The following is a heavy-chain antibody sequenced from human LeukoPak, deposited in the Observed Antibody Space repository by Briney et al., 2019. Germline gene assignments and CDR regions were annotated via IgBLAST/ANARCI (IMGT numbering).Heavy chain of an antibody. V-gene: IGHV4-59*08. Sequence: PSETLSLTCTVSGGSISSYYWSWIRQPPGKGLEWIGYIYYSGSTNYNPSLKSRVTISVDTSKNQFSLKLSSVTAADTAVYYCARHRYYGDYVFDYWGQGTLVTVSS. CDR3: ARHRYYGDYVFDY. J-gene: IGHJ4*02. CDR1: GGSISSYY. CDR2: IYYSGST. D-gene: IGHD4-17*01.